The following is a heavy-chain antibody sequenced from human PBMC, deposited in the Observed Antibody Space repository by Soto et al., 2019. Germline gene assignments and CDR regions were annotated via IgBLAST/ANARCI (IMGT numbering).Heavy chain of an antibody. D-gene: IGHD6-13*01. Sequence: QVQLQESGPGLVKPSQTLSLTCTVSGGSISSGGYYWSWIRQHPGKGLEWIGYIYYSGSTYYNPSLKSRVTISVDTSKNQFSLKLSSVTAADTAVYYCARYSTPGIAAAGTMGFDYWGQGTLVTVSS. CDR3: ARYSTPGIAAAGTMGFDY. V-gene: IGHV4-31*03. CDR1: GGSISSGGYY. J-gene: IGHJ4*02. CDR2: IYYSGST.